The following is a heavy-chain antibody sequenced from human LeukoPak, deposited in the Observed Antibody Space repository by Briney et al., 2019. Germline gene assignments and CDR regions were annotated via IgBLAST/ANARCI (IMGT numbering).Heavy chain of an antibody. J-gene: IGHJ4*02. D-gene: IGHD1-26*01. Sequence: GASVKVSCKASGYTFTSYGISWVRQAPGQGLEWMGRIIPILGIANYAQKFQGRVTITADKSTSTAYMELSSLRSEDTAVYYCARGVVGANYYWGQGTLVTVSS. CDR2: IIPILGIA. CDR3: ARGVVGANYY. V-gene: IGHV1-69*04. CDR1: GYTFTSYG.